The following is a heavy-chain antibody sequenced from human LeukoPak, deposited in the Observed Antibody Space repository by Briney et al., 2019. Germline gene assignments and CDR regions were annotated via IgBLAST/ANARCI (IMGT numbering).Heavy chain of an antibody. CDR3: ARMRGASHY. J-gene: IGHJ4*02. CDR2: INHSGST. V-gene: IGHV4-34*01. Sequence: SETLSLTRAVYGGSFSGYYWSWIRQPPGKGLEWIGEINHSGSTNYNPSLKSRVTISVDTSKNQFSLKLSSVTAADTAVYYCARMRGASHYWGQGTLVTVSS. D-gene: IGHD1-26*01. CDR1: GGSFSGYY.